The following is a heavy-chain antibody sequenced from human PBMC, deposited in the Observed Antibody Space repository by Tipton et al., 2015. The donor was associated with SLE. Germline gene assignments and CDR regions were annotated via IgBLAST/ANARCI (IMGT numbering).Heavy chain of an antibody. D-gene: IGHD6-13*01. CDR3: AGSSWASHCDY. V-gene: IGHV4-39*07. J-gene: IGHJ4*02. Sequence: TLSLTCTVSGGSISSSSYYWGWIRQPPGKGLEWIGSIYYSGSTYYNPSLKSRVTISVDTSKNQFSLKLSSVTAADTAVYYCAGSSWASHCDYWGQGTLVTVSS. CDR2: IYYSGST. CDR1: GGSISSSSYY.